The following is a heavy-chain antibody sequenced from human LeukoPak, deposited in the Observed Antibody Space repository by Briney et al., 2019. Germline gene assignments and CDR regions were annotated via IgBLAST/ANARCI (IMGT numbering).Heavy chain of an antibody. CDR2: GSDVGGT. CDR1: GASLNGHY. Sequence: SETLSLTCAVYGASLNGHYWSWVRQPPGKGLEWIGEGSDVGGTKYNPSLKSRVTISADTSKNQFSLKLSSVTAADTAVYYCARHFGPYYYDSSASMDVWGQGTTVTVSS. CDR3: ARHFGPYYYDSSASMDV. V-gene: IGHV4-34*01. D-gene: IGHD3-22*01. J-gene: IGHJ6*02.